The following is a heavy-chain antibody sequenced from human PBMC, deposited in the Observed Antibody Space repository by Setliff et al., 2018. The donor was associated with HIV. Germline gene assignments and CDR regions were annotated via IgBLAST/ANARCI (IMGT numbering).Heavy chain of an antibody. CDR1: GFTVSSNY. CDR2: ISDTGDNT. J-gene: IGHJ4*02. CDR3: AKDYSSGWFDY. V-gene: IGHV3-23*01. Sequence: GGSLRLSCVVSGFTVSSNYMSWVRQAPGKGLEWVSSISDTGDNTYSANSVKGRFTISRDNSKNTLYLQMNSLRAEDTAVYYCAKDYSSGWFDYWGQGTLVTVSS. D-gene: IGHD6-19*01.